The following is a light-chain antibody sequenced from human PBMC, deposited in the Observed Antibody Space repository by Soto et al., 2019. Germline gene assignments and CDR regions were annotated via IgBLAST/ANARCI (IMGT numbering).Light chain of an antibody. CDR1: QSINNY. V-gene: IGKV1-39*01. CDR2: AAS. J-gene: IGKJ5*01. CDR3: QQSYSSPQVT. Sequence: DIQMTQSPSSLSAAIGDRVTIAFRASQSINNYLNWYQQKPGKAPNLLIYAASSLQSGVPSRFSGRGSGTDFTLTISNLQPEDFATYYCQQSYSSPQVTFGQGTRLEIK.